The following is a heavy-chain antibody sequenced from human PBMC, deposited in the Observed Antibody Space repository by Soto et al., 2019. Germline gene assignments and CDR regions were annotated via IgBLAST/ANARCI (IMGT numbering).Heavy chain of an antibody. CDR3: ARDDRDSTAPTFHD. Sequence: SETLSLTCAVSGYSISSGYYWGWIRQSPGKGLEWIGSVYLSGVTYFNPSLKSRVTISVDTSKNQFSLKLNSMTAADTAVYYCARDDRDSTAPTFHDWGQGVLVKFSS. CDR1: GYSISSGYY. D-gene: IGHD6-13*01. CDR2: VYLSGVT. V-gene: IGHV4-38-2*02. J-gene: IGHJ4*02.